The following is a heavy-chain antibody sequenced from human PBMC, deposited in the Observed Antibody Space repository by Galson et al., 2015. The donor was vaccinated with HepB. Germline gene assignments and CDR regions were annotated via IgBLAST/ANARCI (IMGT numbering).Heavy chain of an antibody. D-gene: IGHD6-19*01. CDR2: IWYDGSNK. J-gene: IGHJ4*02. Sequence: SLRLSCAASGFTFSSYGMHWVRQAPGKGLEWVAVIWYDGSNKYYADSVKGRFTISRDNSKNTLYLQMNSLRAEDTAVYYCARAISGWLANFDYWGQGTLVTVSS. CDR3: ARAISGWLANFDY. V-gene: IGHV3-33*01. CDR1: GFTFSSYG.